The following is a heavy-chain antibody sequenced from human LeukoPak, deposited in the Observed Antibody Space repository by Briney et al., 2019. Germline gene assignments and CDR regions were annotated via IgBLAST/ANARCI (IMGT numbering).Heavy chain of an antibody. J-gene: IGHJ4*02. D-gene: IGHD3-10*01. CDR1: GFTFGDYV. Sequence: GGSLRLSCTTSGFTFGDYVMGWVRQAPGKGLEWVSSISSSSTYIYYADSVKGRFTISRDNAKNSLYLQMNSLRVEDTAVYYCARAEGSGSSFDYWGQGTLVTVSS. CDR3: ARAEGSGSSFDY. CDR2: ISSSSTYI. V-gene: IGHV3-21*01.